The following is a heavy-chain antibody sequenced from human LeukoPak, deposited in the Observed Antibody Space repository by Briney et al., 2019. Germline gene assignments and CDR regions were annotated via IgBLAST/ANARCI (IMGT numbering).Heavy chain of an antibody. D-gene: IGHD2-15*01. Sequence: PGGSLRLSCAASGFSFRSYWMTWVRQAPGKGLEWVAFIRFDGTNKYYADSVKGRFAISRDSSKNTLYLQMNSLRAEDTAVYYCAKGYCSGSCYNGLDYWGQGTLVTVSS. CDR3: AKGYCSGSCYNGLDY. CDR2: IRFDGTNK. CDR1: GFSFRSYW. V-gene: IGHV3-30*02. J-gene: IGHJ4*02.